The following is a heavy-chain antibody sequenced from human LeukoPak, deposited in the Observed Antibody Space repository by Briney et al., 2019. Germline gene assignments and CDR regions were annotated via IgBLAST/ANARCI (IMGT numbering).Heavy chain of an antibody. J-gene: IGHJ4*02. CDR2: IKQDGSEK. CDR3: ARGWNYAFRFDY. V-gene: IGHV3-7*01. CDR1: GFTFSDYW. Sequence: GGSLRLSCAASGFTFSDYWMTWVRQAPGKGLEWVAHIKQDGSEKYYVDSVKGRFTISRGNAKNLVYLQMNSVRAEDTAVDYCARGWNYAFRFDYWGQGTLVTVSS. D-gene: IGHD1-7*01.